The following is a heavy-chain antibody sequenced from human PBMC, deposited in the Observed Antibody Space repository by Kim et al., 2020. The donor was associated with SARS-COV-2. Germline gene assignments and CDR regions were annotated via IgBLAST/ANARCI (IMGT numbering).Heavy chain of an antibody. Sequence: GSLRLSCAASGFTFSSYGMHWVRQAPGKGLEWVAVISYDGSNKYYADSVKGRFTISRDNSKNTLYLQMNSLRAEDTAVYYCAKRMHSSSWYRDYYYYGMDVWGQGTTVTVSS. V-gene: IGHV3-30*18. CDR3: AKRMHSSSWYRDYYYYGMDV. CDR1: GFTFSSYG. CDR2: ISYDGSNK. J-gene: IGHJ6*02. D-gene: IGHD6-13*01.